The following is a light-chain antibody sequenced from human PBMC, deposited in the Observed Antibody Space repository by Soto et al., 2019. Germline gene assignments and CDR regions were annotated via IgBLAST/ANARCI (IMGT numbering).Light chain of an antibody. CDR2: AAS. V-gene: IGKV1-27*01. Sequence: DVQMTQSPSSLSASVGDRVTITCRASQGISNYLAWYQQKPGKVPKLLIYAASTLQSGVPSRFSGSGSGTDFTLTISSLQPEDVATYYCQKYNSAPPLTFGGGTKVEIK. J-gene: IGKJ4*01. CDR1: QGISNY. CDR3: QKYNSAPPLT.